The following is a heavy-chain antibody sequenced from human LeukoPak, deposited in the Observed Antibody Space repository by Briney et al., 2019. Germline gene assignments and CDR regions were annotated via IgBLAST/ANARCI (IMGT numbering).Heavy chain of an antibody. V-gene: IGHV4-59*01. D-gene: IGHD3-22*01. CDR2: IYYSGST. Sequence: SETLSLTCTVSGGSISSYYWSWIRQPPGKGLEWIGYIYYSGSTNHNPSLKSRVTTSVDTSKNQFSLKLSSVTAADTAVYYCARGGNMIVVATAFQHWGQGTLVTVSS. J-gene: IGHJ1*01. CDR1: GGSISSYY. CDR3: ARGGNMIVVATAFQH.